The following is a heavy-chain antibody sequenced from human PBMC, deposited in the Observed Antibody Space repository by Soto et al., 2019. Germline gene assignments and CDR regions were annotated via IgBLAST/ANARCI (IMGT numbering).Heavy chain of an antibody. D-gene: IGHD2-2*01. CDR2: ISSSSSYI. CDR1: GFTFSSYS. CDR3: ARDSLIVFVPAATYYYYYYGMDV. J-gene: IGHJ6*02. Sequence: PGGSLRLSCAASGFTFSSYSMNWVRQAPGKGLEWVSSISSSSSYIYYADSVKGRFTISRDNAKNSLYLQMNSLRAEDTAVYYCARDSLIVFVPAATYYYYYYGMDVWGQGTTVTVSS. V-gene: IGHV3-21*01.